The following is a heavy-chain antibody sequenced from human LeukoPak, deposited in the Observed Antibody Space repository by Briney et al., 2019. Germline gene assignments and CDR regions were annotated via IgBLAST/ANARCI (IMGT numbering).Heavy chain of an antibody. D-gene: IGHD3-22*01. CDR3: ARHGASDYYDSSGYFDY. J-gene: IGHJ4*02. Sequence: SETLSLTCTVSGGSISSYYWSWIRQPPGKGLEWIGYIYYSGSTNYNPSLKSRVTISVDTSKNQFSLKLSSVTAADTAVYYCARHGASDYYDSSGYFDYWGQGTLVTVSS. CDR1: GGSISSYY. V-gene: IGHV4-59*08. CDR2: IYYSGST.